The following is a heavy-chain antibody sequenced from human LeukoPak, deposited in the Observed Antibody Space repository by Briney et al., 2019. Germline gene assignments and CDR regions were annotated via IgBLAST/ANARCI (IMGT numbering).Heavy chain of an antibody. D-gene: IGHD3-10*01. Sequence: TGGSLRLSCADSGFTFSSYWMSWVRQAPGRGLEWVANINQDESEKYYLDSVKGRFTISRDNAKSSLYLQMNSLRAEDTAVYYCATSGTVRGGRDYWGQGTLVTVSP. V-gene: IGHV3-7*01. CDR3: ATSGTVRGGRDY. CDR2: INQDESEK. J-gene: IGHJ4*02. CDR1: GFTFSSYW.